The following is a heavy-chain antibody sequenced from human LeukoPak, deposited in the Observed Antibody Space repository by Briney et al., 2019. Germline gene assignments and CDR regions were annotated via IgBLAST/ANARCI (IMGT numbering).Heavy chain of an antibody. CDR3: AREQWLAYYFDY. Sequence: PSETLSLTCAVYGGSFSGYYWSWIRQPPGKGLEWIGEINHSGSTNYNPSLKSRVTISVDTSKNQFSLKLSPVTAADTAVYYCAREQWLAYYFDYWGQGTLVTVSS. CDR1: GGSFSGYY. J-gene: IGHJ4*02. D-gene: IGHD6-19*01. CDR2: INHSGST. V-gene: IGHV4-34*01.